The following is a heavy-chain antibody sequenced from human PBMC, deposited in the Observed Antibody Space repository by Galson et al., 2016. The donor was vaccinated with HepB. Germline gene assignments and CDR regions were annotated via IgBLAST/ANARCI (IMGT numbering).Heavy chain of an antibody. J-gene: IGHJ3*01. V-gene: IGHV3-53*01. CDR1: GFSVSSTY. Sequence: SLRLSCAASGFSVSSTYMNWVRQAPGKGLEWVSLMSIGGTTYYADSVKGRFTISKDNSKNTISLQMNSLSADDTAVYYRATKDVDTAMVTPAFDVWGQGTVVTVSS. D-gene: IGHD5-18*01. CDR3: ATKDVDTAMVTPAFDV. CDR2: MSIGGTT.